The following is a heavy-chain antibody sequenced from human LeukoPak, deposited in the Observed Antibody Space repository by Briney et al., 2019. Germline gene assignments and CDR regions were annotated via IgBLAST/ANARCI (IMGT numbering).Heavy chain of an antibody. Sequence: PGGSLRLSCAASGFTFSSYAMLWVRQAPGKGLEWVATISYEGAYKFYADSMKGRCTISRDNSMNTLYLQMNSLSAEDTAVYYCARMGYCTSTTCYHYFEYWGQGTLVIVSS. V-gene: IGHV3-30*04. CDR1: GFTFSSYA. CDR3: ARMGYCTSTTCYHYFEY. J-gene: IGHJ4*02. CDR2: ISYEGAYK. D-gene: IGHD2-2*01.